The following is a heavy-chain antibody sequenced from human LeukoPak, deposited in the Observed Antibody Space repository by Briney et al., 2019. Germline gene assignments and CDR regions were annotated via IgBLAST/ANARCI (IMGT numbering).Heavy chain of an antibody. Sequence: ASVKVSCKASGYTFTSYDINWVRQATGQGLEWMGWMNPNSGNTGYAQKFQGRVTMTRNTSISTAYMELSSLRSEDTAVYYCARGRLSSSWYRGEYNWFDPWGQGTLVTVSS. D-gene: IGHD6-13*01. V-gene: IGHV1-8*01. CDR3: ARGRLSSSWYRGEYNWFDP. CDR1: GYTFTSYD. CDR2: MNPNSGNT. J-gene: IGHJ5*02.